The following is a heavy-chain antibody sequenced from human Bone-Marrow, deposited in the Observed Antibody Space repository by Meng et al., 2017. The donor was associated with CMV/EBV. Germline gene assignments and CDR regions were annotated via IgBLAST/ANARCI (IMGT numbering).Heavy chain of an antibody. J-gene: IGHJ6*02. V-gene: IGHV3-23*01. CDR3: AKDGWDIVVVPAALHYGMDV. Sequence: GESLKISCAASGFTFSSYAMSCVRQAPGKGLEWVSAISGSGGSTYYADSVKGRFTISRDNSKNTLYLQMNSLRAEDTAVYYCAKDGWDIVVVPAALHYGMDVWGQGTTVTVSS. D-gene: IGHD2-2*02. CDR2: ISGSGGST. CDR1: GFTFSSYA.